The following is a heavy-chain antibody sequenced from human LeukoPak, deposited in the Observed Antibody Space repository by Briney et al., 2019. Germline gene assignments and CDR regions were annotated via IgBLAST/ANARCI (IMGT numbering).Heavy chain of an antibody. Sequence: GGSLRLSCAASGFTFSSYSMNWVRQAPGKGLEWASAISGSGGSTYYADSVKGRFTISRDNSKNTLYLQMNSLRAEDTAVYYCAKAGMIVVVTAHDYWGQGTLVTVSS. D-gene: IGHD3-22*01. J-gene: IGHJ4*02. CDR2: ISGSGGST. CDR1: GFTFSSYS. CDR3: AKAGMIVVVTAHDY. V-gene: IGHV3-23*01.